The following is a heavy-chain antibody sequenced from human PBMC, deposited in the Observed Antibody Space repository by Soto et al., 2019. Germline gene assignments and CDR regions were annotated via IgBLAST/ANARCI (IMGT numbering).Heavy chain of an antibody. D-gene: IGHD6-19*01. Sequence: QVQLVQSGAELKKPGASMKVSCKASGYTFTSFGITWVRQAPGQGLEWMGWINTYTQNTKYAHNFQGRVTMTTDTSTTSSYMELRSLRSDDTAVYYCGRESSGSGWSFDFWGQGSLVTVSS. V-gene: IGHV1-18*04. CDR1: GYTFTSFG. CDR2: INTYTQNT. J-gene: IGHJ4*02. CDR3: GRESSGSGWSFDF.